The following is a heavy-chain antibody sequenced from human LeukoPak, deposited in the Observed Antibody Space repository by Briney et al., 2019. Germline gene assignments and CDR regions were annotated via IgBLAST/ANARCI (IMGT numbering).Heavy chain of an antibody. D-gene: IGHD3-10*01. J-gene: IGHJ6*02. CDR3: ARGGLLWFGELFLHGMDV. CDR1: GYTFTSYG. CDR2: ISAYNGNT. V-gene: IGHV1-18*01. Sequence: ASVKVSCKASGYTFTSYGISWVRQAPGHGLEWMGWISAYNGNTNYAQKLQGRVTMTTDTSTSTAYMELRSLRSDDTAVYYCARGGLLWFGELFLHGMDVWGQGTTVTVSS.